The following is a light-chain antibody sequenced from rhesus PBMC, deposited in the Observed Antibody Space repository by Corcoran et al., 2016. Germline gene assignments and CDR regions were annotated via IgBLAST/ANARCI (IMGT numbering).Light chain of an antibody. Sequence: DIQMTQSPSSLSASVCDTVITTCQASQGIARWLAWSQQRPGKAPKLLIYKASKLQSGVPSRLSGSESGTDFISTIRNLQPEDFAIYDCLQYDSSPFTFGPGTKLDIK. CDR2: KAS. J-gene: IGKJ3*01. V-gene: IGKV1-22*01. CDR1: QGIARW. CDR3: LQYDSSPFT.